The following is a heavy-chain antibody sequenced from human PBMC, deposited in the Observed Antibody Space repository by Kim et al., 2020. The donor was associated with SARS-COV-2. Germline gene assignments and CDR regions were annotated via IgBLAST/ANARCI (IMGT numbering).Heavy chain of an antibody. D-gene: IGHD4-4*01. CDR3: ARVGDDYNTLDY. Sequence: SETLSLTCDVSDGSISSHNWWTWVRQPPGKGLEWIGEIYHDGSTTYNPSLKSRVTMSTDMSKNHFSLRLTSVSAADTAFYYCARVGDDYNTLDYWGRGTLVTVSS. J-gene: IGHJ4*02. V-gene: IGHV4-4*02. CDR2: IYHDGST. CDR1: DGSISSHNW.